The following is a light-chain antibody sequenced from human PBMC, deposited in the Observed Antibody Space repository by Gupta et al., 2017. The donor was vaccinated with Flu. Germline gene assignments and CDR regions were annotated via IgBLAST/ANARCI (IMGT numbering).Light chain of an antibody. CDR1: SSNIGTNS. CDR3: AAWDGSLNGGV. V-gene: IGLV1-44*01. J-gene: IGLJ3*02. CDR2: SNN. Sequence: SVLAQPPSTSGTPGQRVTTTCSGSSSNIGTNSVNWYQQLPGTAPKLLIYSNNQRPSGVPDRFSGSKSGTSATLAISGLQSEDEADYYCAAWDGSLNGGVFGGGTKLTVL.